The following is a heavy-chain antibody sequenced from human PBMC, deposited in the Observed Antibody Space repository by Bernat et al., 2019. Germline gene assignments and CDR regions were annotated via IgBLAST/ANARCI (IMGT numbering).Heavy chain of an antibody. Sequence: LVQSGAEVKKPAASVKVSCKASGYTFTDYYIHWARQAPGQGLEWMGWINPHSGATNYAQKFQDRVTMTRDTSISTAYMELSRLRSDDAAVYYCARDRGDVAIVWGQGTLVTVSS. CDR3: ARDRGDVAIV. D-gene: IGHD2-21*02. V-gene: IGHV1-2*02. CDR1: GYTFTDYY. J-gene: IGHJ4*02. CDR2: INPHSGAT.